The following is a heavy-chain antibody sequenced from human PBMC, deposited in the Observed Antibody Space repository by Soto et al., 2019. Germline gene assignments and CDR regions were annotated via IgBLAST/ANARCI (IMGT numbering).Heavy chain of an antibody. V-gene: IGHV3-30-3*01. D-gene: IGHD3-22*01. Sequence: GGSLRLSCAASGFTFSNYVMHWVRQAPGKGLEWVALISYDGTNTHHADSVRGRFTISRDNSKNMMYLQMNSLRAGDTAVYFCARSGSSGYYDYWGQGTLVTVPQ. CDR2: ISYDGTNT. CDR1: GFTFSNYV. CDR3: ARSGSSGYYDY. J-gene: IGHJ4*02.